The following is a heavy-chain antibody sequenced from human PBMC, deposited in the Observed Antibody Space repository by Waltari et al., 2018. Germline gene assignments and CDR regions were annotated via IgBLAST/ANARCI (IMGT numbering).Heavy chain of an antibody. CDR1: GDRVSSNSAA. CDR2: TYCRSKWYK. CDR3: ARGGTYYCDSCDPFDY. D-gene: IGHD3-22*01. V-gene: IGHV6-1*01. J-gene: IGHJ4*02. Sequence: QVQLQQSGPGLVKPSQTLSLTCAISGDRVSSNSAACHWSSQSPSRGLEWLEKTYCRSKWYKDYAVSVTSRITTSPDTSKNQYSLQLNFVTPENTAVYYWARGGTYYCDSCDPFDYWGQGTLVTVSS.